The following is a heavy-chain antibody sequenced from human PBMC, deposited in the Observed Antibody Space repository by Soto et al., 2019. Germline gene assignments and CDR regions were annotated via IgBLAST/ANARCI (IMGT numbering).Heavy chain of an antibody. D-gene: IGHD4-17*01. CDR3: ARHLTTMTTTDY. V-gene: IGHV4-39*01. CDR1: GGSLSTRSYY. CDR2: FSYSGRT. Sequence: SETLHHTCTASGGSLSTRSYYWGWIRQPPGKGLEWIGSFSYSGRTYYNPSLKSRVTISVDTSKKQFSLKLSSVTAADTAVYYCARHLTTMTTTDYWGQGTLVT. J-gene: IGHJ4*02.